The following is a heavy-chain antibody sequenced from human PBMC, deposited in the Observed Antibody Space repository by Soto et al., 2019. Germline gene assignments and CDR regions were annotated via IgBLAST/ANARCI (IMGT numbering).Heavy chain of an antibody. Sequence: EVQLVESGGGLFQPGGSLRLSCAASGFTFSSYWMHWVRQAPGKGLVWVSSISTDASSTSYADPVKGRFTISRDNAKNTLYLQMNSVRAEDTAVYYCARLPNKSPQNWGHGTLLIVSP. V-gene: IGHV3-74*01. CDR1: GFTFSSYW. CDR3: ARLPNKSPQN. J-gene: IGHJ1*01. CDR2: ISTDASST.